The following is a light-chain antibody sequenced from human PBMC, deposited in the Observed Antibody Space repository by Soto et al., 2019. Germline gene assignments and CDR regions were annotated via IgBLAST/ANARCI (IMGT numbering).Light chain of an antibody. CDR2: DVS. Sequence: QSALTQPASVSGSPGQSITISCTGTSSDVGAYNYVSWYQQHPGKAPKLMIYDVSNRPSGVSNRFSGSKSGNTASLTISGRQAEDEADYYCSSYTSSSTWVFGGGTKLTVL. CDR1: SSDVGAYNY. CDR3: SSYTSSSTWV. V-gene: IGLV2-14*01. J-gene: IGLJ3*02.